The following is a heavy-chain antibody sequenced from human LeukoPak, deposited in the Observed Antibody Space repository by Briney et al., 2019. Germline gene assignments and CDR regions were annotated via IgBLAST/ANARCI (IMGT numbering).Heavy chain of an antibody. V-gene: IGHV3-23*01. J-gene: IGHJ4*02. CDR3: TKDRRGPAAGTWYFDS. CDR1: GFTFSSYA. Sequence: GGSLRLSCAASGFTFSSYAMSWVRQAPGKGLEWVSSITAIDGRTYYADSVRGRFAISRDNSKNTVYLQLNSLRAGDTAIYYCTKDRRGPAAGTWYFDSWGQGTLVTVSS. CDR2: ITAIDGRT. D-gene: IGHD6-13*01.